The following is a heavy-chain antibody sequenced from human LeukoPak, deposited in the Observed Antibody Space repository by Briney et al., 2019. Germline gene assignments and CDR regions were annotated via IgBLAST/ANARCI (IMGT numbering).Heavy chain of an antibody. CDR1: GYTFTSYG. V-gene: IGHV1-18*01. CDR3: ARADTATGWFDP. CDR2: ISAYNGNT. Sequence: ASVKVSCKASGYTFTSYGISWVRQAPGQGLEWMGWISAYNGNTNYAQKLQGRVTMTTDTSTSTAYMELRSLRSDDTAVYYCARADTATGWFDPWGQGALVTVSS. J-gene: IGHJ5*02. D-gene: IGHD5-18*01.